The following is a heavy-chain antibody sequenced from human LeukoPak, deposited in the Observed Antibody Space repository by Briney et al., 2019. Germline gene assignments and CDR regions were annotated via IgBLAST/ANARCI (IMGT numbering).Heavy chain of an antibody. J-gene: IGHJ5*02. CDR3: TKDPNGDYVGAFDP. CDR2: ITAGHYPT. V-gene: IGHV3-23*01. D-gene: IGHD4-17*01. Sequence: GGSLRLSCAASGFSFSSLAMTWVRQAPGKGLEWVSSITAGHYPTYNTDSVKGRFTISRDNSKNTLYLQMNSLRADDTAVYYCTKDPNGDYVGAFDPWGQGTLVTVSS. CDR1: GFSFSSLA.